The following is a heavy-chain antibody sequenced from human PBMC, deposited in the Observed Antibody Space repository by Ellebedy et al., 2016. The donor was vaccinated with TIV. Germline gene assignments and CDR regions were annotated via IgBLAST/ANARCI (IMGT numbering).Heavy chain of an antibody. D-gene: IGHD3-22*01. V-gene: IGHV3-30*18. CDR2: ISYDGSNK. J-gene: IGHJ6*02. Sequence: GESLKISCAASGFTFSSYGMHWVRQAPGKGLEWVAVISYDGSNKYYADSVKGRFTISRDNSKNTLYLQMNSLRAEDTAVYYCAKDQGAHYDHYYYGMDVWGQGTTVTVSS. CDR1: GFTFSSYG. CDR3: AKDQGAHYDHYYYGMDV.